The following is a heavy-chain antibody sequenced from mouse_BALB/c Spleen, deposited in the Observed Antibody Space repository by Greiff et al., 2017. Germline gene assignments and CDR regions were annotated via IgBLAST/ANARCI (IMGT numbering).Heavy chain of an antibody. CDR1: GFSLTSYG. CDR2: IWAGGST. CDR3: ARENYGTY. Sequence: VQLQQSGPGLVAPSQSLFITCTVSGFSLTSYGVHWVRQPPGKGLEWLGVIWAGGSTNYNSALMSRLSISKDNSKSQVFLKMNSLQTDDTAMYYCARENYGTYWGQGTLVTVSA. D-gene: IGHD1-1*01. J-gene: IGHJ3*01. V-gene: IGHV2-9*02.